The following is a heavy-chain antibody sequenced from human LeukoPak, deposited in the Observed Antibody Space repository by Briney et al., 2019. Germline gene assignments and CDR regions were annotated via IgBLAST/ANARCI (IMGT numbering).Heavy chain of an antibody. Sequence: SETLSLTCTVSGGSVSSGSYYWSWIRQPPGKGLEWIGYIYYSGSTNYNPSLKGRVTISVDTSKNQFSLKLSSVTAADTAVYYCARVDYGAFDIWGQGTMVTVSS. CDR1: GGSVSSGSYY. CDR3: ARVDYGAFDI. CDR2: IYYSGST. V-gene: IGHV4-61*01. D-gene: IGHD4-17*01. J-gene: IGHJ3*02.